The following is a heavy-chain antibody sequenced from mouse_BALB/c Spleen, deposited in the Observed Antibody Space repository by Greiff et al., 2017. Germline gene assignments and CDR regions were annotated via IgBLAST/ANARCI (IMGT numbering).Heavy chain of an antibody. V-gene: IGHV14-3*02. Sequence: EVQLQESGAELVKPGASVKLSCTASGFNIKDTYMHWVKQRPEQGLEWIGRIDPANGNTKYDPKFQGKATITADTSSNTAYLQLSSLTSEDTAVYYCARSYGYDVRDYAMDYWGQGTSVTVSS. CDR2: IDPANGNT. CDR1: GFNIKDTY. D-gene: IGHD2-2*01. J-gene: IGHJ4*01. CDR3: ARSYGYDVRDYAMDY.